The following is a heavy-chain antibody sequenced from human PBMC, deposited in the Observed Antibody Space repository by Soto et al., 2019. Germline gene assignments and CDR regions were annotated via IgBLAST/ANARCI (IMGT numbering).Heavy chain of an antibody. CDR3: ARGLTHYYDSSGYYSDAFDI. Sequence: GASVKVSCKASGYTFTNYAMHWVRQAPGQRLEWMGWINAGNGNTKYSQKFQGRVTITRDTSASTAYMELSSLRFEDTAVYYCARGLTHYYDSSGYYSDAFDIWGQGTMVTVSS. V-gene: IGHV1-3*01. J-gene: IGHJ3*02. CDR1: GYTFTNYA. CDR2: INAGNGNT. D-gene: IGHD3-22*01.